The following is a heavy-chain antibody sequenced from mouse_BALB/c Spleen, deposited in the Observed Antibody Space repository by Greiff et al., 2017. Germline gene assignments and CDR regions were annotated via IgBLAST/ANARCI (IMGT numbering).Heavy chain of an antibody. Sequence: VHVKQSGAELVKPGASVKLSCTASGFNIKDTYMHWVKQRPEQGLEWIGRIDPANGNTKYDPKFQGKATITADTSSNTAYLQLSSLTSEDTAVYYCARTGPGRYFEVWGAGTTVTGSS. V-gene: IGHV14-3*02. CDR3: ARTGPGRYFEV. J-gene: IGHJ1*01. CDR2: IDPANGNT. D-gene: IGHD4-1*01. CDR1: GFNIKDTY.